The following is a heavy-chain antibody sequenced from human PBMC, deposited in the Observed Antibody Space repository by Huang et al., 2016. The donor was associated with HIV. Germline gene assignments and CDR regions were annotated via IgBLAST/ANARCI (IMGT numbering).Heavy chain of an antibody. V-gene: IGHV4-39*01. CDR3: ASQHIGAAATWF. CDR1: GDFISSTNYY. J-gene: IGHJ4*02. Sequence: QLQLQESGPGQVKPSETLSLTCTVSGDFISSTNYYWGWIRQSPGKGLEWVGGVYQSGGTNYTPSLKSRVTLSVDTSRNQFSLRLNSVTAADTAVYYCASQHIGAAATWFWGRGTQVAVSS. D-gene: IGHD6-13*01. CDR2: VYQSGGT.